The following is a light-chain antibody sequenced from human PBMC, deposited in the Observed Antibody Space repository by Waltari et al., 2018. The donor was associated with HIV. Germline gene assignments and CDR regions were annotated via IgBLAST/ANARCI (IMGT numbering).Light chain of an antibody. CDR2: WAS. Sequence: DVVMTQSPDSLTVPVGERATLNCKSSQCLLYGSNNKNYLAWYQHRPGHRPKLLIYWASTRQSGVPDRFSGSGSGTDFSLTISSLQAEDVAVYYCQQYYLVPYTFGQGTKLEIK. CDR3: QQYYLVPYT. CDR1: QCLLYGSNNKNY. J-gene: IGKJ2*01. V-gene: IGKV4-1*01.